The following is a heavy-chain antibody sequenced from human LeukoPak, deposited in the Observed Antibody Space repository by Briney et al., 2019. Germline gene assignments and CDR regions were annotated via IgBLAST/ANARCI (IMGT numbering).Heavy chain of an antibody. D-gene: IGHD3-22*01. CDR2: ISHSGATV. CDR1: GFRFSDYY. J-gene: IGHJ4*02. V-gene: IGHV3-11*01. CDR3: ARDGAYDDASGYRADF. Sequence: GGSLRLSRKASGFRFSDYYMNWFRQTPGKGLEWLSYISHSGATVQYADSVRGRFTVSRDNHKNTLYLQMSSLRIEDTSVYYCARDGAYDDASGYRADFWGQGTLVTVSS.